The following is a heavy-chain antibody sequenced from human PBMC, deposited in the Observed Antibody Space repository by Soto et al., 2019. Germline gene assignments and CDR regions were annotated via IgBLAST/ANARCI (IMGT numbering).Heavy chain of an antibody. V-gene: IGHV2-5*02. J-gene: IGHJ4*02. D-gene: IGHD3-3*01. Sequence: QITLNESGPTLVKPTQTLTLTCTFSGFSLTTSGVGVGWIRQSPGKAPEWLALIYWDDDKRYSPSLKSRLTITKDSSKKPVVLTMANLDPAETATYYCAHRVLRTVFGLVTTTAIYFDFWGQGTPFAVSA. CDR3: AHRVLRTVFGLVTTTAIYFDF. CDR2: IYWDDDK. CDR1: GFSLTTSGVG.